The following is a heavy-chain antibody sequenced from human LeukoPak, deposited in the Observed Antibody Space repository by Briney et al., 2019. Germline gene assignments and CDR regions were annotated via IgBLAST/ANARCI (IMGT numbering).Heavy chain of an antibody. J-gene: IGHJ4*02. D-gene: IGHD3-22*01. CDR3: ARDPTYYYDSSGYIDY. CDR2: INSDGSST. Sequence: GGSLRLSCAASGFSFSSYSMIWVRQAPGKGLEWVSRINSDGSSTSYADSVKGRFTISRDNAKNTLYLQMNSLRAEDTAVYYCARDPTYYYDSSGYIDYWGQGTLVTVSS. CDR1: GFSFSSYS. V-gene: IGHV3-74*01.